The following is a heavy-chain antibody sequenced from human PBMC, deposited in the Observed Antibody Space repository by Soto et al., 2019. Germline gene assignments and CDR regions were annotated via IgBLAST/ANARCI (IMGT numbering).Heavy chain of an antibody. V-gene: IGHV1-69*01. D-gene: IGHD2-21*01. CDR3: AMGDGPYFYYVIDV. J-gene: IGHJ6*02. Sequence: QVQVEQSGAEVTKPGSSLKVSCKTSGGPFSSQAFNWVRQARGHGLEWMGGIIPLLGSTTYAQKFQDRVTFTADDSTSTIYMELRSLRAENTATYFCAMGDGPYFYYVIDVWGRGTTVTVSS. CDR1: GGPFSSQA. CDR2: IIPLLGST.